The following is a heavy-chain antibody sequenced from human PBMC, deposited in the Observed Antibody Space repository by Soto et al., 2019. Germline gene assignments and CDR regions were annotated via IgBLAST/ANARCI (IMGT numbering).Heavy chain of an antibody. Sequence: SETLSLTCTVSGGSTSSYYWSWIRQPPGKGLEWIGYIYYSGSTNYNPSLKRRVTISVDPSKNQFVLKLISVTAGDTAVFYCAGLFYYYGSGSYSSPVFAYYCYMDVWGKGITVTVSS. J-gene: IGHJ6*03. V-gene: IGHV4-59*01. CDR2: IYYSGST. CDR1: GGSTSSYY. CDR3: AGLFYYYGSGSYSSPVFAYYCYMDV. D-gene: IGHD3-10*01.